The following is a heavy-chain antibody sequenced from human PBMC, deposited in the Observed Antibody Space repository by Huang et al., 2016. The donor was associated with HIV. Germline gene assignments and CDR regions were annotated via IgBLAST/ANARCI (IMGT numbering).Heavy chain of an antibody. J-gene: IGHJ5*02. CDR1: GGSMSSYY. Sequence: QVQLQESGPGLVKPSETLSLTCTVSGGSMSSYYWSWIRQPPGKGLEWSGYIYYSGRTNDNPSLKSRVTISVDTSKNQFSLRLSSVTAADTAVYYCASASIAARRWFDPWGQGSLVTVSS. D-gene: IGHD6-6*01. V-gene: IGHV4-59*01. CDR3: ASASIAARRWFDP. CDR2: IYYSGRT.